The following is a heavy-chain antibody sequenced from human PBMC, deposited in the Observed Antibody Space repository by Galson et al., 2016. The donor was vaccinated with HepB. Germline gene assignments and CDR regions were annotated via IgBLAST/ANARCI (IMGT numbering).Heavy chain of an antibody. D-gene: IGHD1-7*01. CDR1: GFSFSSYA. CDR3: GKRGVLGTRIDS. Sequence: SLRLSCAASGFSFSSYAMPWVRQAPGKGLEWVSTLSGGGTVTHYADSEKGRFTISRDLSKNTLDLQMNSPREDDTAMYYCGKRGVLGTRIDSWGQGTLVIVSS. CDR2: LSGGGTVT. V-gene: IGHV3-23*01. J-gene: IGHJ4*02.